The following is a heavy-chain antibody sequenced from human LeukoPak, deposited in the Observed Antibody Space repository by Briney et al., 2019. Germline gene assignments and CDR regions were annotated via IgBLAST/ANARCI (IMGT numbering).Heavy chain of an antibody. CDR2: INHSGST. Sequence: SSETLSLTCAVYGGSFSGYYWSWIRQSPGKGLEWIGEINHSGSTNYNPSLKSRVTISVDTSKNQFSLKLSSVTAADTAVYYCASKRSGWIFDYWGQGTLVTVSS. D-gene: IGHD6-19*01. CDR3: ASKRSGWIFDY. V-gene: IGHV4-34*01. J-gene: IGHJ4*02. CDR1: GGSFSGYY.